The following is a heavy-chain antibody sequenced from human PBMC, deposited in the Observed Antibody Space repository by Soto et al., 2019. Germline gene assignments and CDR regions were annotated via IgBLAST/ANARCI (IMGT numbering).Heavy chain of an antibody. CDR3: AADYGYYYDSSGSFRNYYGMDV. CDR1: GFTFTSSA. Sequence: GASVKVSCKASGFTFTSSAVQWVRQARGQRLEWIGWIVVGSGNTNYAQKFQERVTITRDMSTSTAYMELSSLRSEDTAVYYCAADYGYYYDSSGSFRNYYGMDVWGQGTTVTVSS. V-gene: IGHV1-58*01. J-gene: IGHJ6*02. CDR2: IVVGSGNT. D-gene: IGHD3-22*01.